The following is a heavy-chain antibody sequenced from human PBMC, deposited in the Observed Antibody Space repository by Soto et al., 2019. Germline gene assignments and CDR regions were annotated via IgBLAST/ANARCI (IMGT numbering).Heavy chain of an antibody. J-gene: IGHJ1*01. Sequence: QVQLVESGGGLVQPGGSLRLSCAASGFTFSDYYMSWVRQAPGKGLECISYITRSGDIMYYADSVKGRFTISRDNAKNSLYLQMISLGADDTAVYYCARGHQYFHPWGQGTLVTVSS. D-gene: IGHD2-2*01. CDR3: ARGHQYFHP. CDR2: ITRSGDIM. CDR1: GFTFSDYY. V-gene: IGHV3-11*01.